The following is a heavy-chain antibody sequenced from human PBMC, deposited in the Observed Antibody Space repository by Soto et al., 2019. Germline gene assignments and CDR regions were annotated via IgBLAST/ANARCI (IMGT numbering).Heavy chain of an antibody. CDR3: ARANFEYSSSPALYY. J-gene: IGHJ4*02. V-gene: IGHV1-18*01. D-gene: IGHD6-6*01. CDR1: GYTFTSYG. CDR2: ISAYNGNT. Sequence: QVQLVQSGAEVKKPGASVKVSCKASGYTFTSYGISWVRQAPGQGLEWMGWISAYNGNTNYAQKLQGRVTMTTDTTTSTASMELTSMRSDDTAVYYCARANFEYSSSPALYYWGQGTLVTVSS.